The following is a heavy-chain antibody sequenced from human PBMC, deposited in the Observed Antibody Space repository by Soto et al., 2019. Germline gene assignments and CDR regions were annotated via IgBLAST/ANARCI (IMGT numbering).Heavy chain of an antibody. D-gene: IGHD3-3*01. CDR1: GYTLTELS. CDR2: FDPEDGET. J-gene: IGHJ3*02. CDR3: ATARFLEWLPKVYAFDI. V-gene: IGHV1-24*01. Sequence: ASVKVSCKVSGYTLTELSMHWVRQAPGKGLEWMGGFDPEDGETIYAQKFQGRVTMTEDTSTDTVYMELSSLRSEDTAVYYCATARFLEWLPKVYAFDIWGQGTMVTVS.